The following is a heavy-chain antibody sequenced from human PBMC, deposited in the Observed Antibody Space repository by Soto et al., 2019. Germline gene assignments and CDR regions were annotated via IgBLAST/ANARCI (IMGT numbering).Heavy chain of an antibody. CDR1: GDSINSGGYY. Sequence: SETLSLTCSVSGDSINSGGYYWYWIRQHPGEGLEYMGYVYYSGRTSYNPSLKNRISISLDTSQNQVSLKLTSVTAADTAVYYCARARYSGYHYFYWFDPWGQGTLVTVS. CDR2: VYYSGRT. V-gene: IGHV4-31*03. CDR3: ARARYSGYHYFYWFDP. J-gene: IGHJ5*02. D-gene: IGHD5-12*01.